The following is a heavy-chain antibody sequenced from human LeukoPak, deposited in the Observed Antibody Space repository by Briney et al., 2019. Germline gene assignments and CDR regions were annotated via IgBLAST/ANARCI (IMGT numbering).Heavy chain of an antibody. Sequence: ASVKVSCKASGYTFTGYYMHWVRQAPGQGLEWMGWINPNNGGTNYAQKFQGRVTMTRDTSISTAYMELSRLRSDDTAVYYCARVKITMIVVVITEDYYYGMDVWGQGTTVTVSS. CDR3: ARVKITMIVVVITEDYYYGMDV. CDR1: GYTFTGYY. D-gene: IGHD3-22*01. V-gene: IGHV1-2*02. J-gene: IGHJ6*02. CDR2: INPNNGGT.